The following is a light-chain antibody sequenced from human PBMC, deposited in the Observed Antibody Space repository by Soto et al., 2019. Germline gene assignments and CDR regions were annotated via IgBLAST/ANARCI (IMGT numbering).Light chain of an antibody. V-gene: IGKV1-33*01. Sequence: IQMNQSPSSLSASEGDRVTITCQATQDISNHLNWYQQKPGKAPKLPIYDASNLETGVPSRFSGSGSGTDFTFTISSLQPEDIATYYCQQYDNLPITFGQGTRLEI. CDR2: DAS. CDR1: QDISNH. CDR3: QQYDNLPIT. J-gene: IGKJ5*01.